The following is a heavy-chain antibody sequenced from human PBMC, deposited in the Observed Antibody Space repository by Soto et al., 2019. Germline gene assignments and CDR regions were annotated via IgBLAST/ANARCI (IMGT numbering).Heavy chain of an antibody. J-gene: IGHJ4*02. V-gene: IGHV4-59*08. CDR3: ARSQYSSTFDY. CDR2: IYSSGST. CDR1: GASISSYY. D-gene: IGHD6-13*01. Sequence: SETLSLTCTVSGASISSYYWNWIRQPPGKGLEWIGYIYSSGSTNYNPSLMSRVTMSLDTSKNQFSLKLSSVTAADTAVYYCARSQYSSTFDYWGQGTLVTVSS.